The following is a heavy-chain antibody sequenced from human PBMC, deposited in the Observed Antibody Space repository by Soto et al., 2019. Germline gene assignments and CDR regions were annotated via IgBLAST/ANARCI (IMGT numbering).Heavy chain of an antibody. CDR1: GGSISSYY. Sequence: PSETLSLTCTVSGGSISSYYWSWIRQPPGKGLEWIGYIYYSGSTNYNPSLKSRVTLSVDTSKNQFSLKLGSVTAADTAVYYCARDRAGTTLGYYYYYGMDVGGQGTTVTVSS. D-gene: IGHD1-7*01. CDR2: IYYSGST. J-gene: IGHJ6*02. CDR3: ARDRAGTTLGYYYYYGMDV. V-gene: IGHV4-59*01.